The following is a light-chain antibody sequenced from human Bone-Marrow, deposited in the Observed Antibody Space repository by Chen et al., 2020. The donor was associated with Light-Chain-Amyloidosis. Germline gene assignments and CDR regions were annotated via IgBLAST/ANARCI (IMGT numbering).Light chain of an antibody. CDR3: AAWDGSLSGYV. CDR2: SKN. J-gene: IGLJ1*01. V-gene: IGLV1-47*01. Sequence: QSVLTQPPSASGTPGQRVTISCSGDSTNIGLNYVYLYQHFPAAAPNLLIHSKNQRPSGVPDRFSASKSGTSAFLAISGLRSEDEADYYCAAWDGSLSGYVFGTGTKVIVL. CDR1: STNIGLNY.